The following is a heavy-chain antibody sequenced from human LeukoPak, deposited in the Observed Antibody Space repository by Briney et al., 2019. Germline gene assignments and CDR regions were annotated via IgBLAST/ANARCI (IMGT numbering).Heavy chain of an antibody. J-gene: IGHJ4*02. CDR2: IYPGDSNT. D-gene: IGHD3-22*01. CDR3: ARFAYGSDYFPGHY. V-gene: IGHV5-51*01. Sequence: GESLKISCKGSGYTFPNYRIGWVRQMPGKGLEWMGIIYPGDSNTRYSPSFQGQVTISADKSISTAYLQWSSLKASDTAMYYCARFAYGSDYFPGHYWGQGTLVTVSS. CDR1: GYTFPNYR.